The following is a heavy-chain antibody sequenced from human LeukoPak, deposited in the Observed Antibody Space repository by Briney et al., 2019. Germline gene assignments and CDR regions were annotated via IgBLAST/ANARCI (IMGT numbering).Heavy chain of an antibody. Sequence: GGSLRLSCAASGFTFSSYAMSWVRQAPGKGLEWVSTIGDTGDSTYYADSVKGRFTISRDNSESTLYLQMNGLRAEDTAIYFCATGAYCDHWGQGTLVTVSS. CDR1: GFTFSSYA. J-gene: IGHJ4*02. V-gene: IGHV3-23*01. CDR2: IGDTGDST. CDR3: ATGAYCDH.